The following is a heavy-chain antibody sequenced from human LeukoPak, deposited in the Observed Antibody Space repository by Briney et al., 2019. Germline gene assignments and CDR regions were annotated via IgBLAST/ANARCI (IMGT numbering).Heavy chain of an antibody. J-gene: IGHJ3*02. V-gene: IGHV3-21*04. CDR1: GFTFTKHH. CDR3: ARDALRDDAFDI. Sequence: GGSLRLSCTASGFTFTKHHMNWVRQAPGKGLEWVSSISSSSVYIHYAASVKGRFTISRDSSKNSVYLQMNSLRAEDTAFYYCARDALRDDAFDIWGQGTLVTVSS. CDR2: ISSSSVYI.